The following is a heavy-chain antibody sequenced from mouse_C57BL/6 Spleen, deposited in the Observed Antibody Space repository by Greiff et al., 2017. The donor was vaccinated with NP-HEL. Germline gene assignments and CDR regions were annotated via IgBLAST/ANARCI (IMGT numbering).Heavy chain of an antibody. Sequence: EVKLMESGGDLVKPGGSLKLSCAASGFTFSSYGMSWVRQTPDKRLEWVATISSGGSYTYYPDSVKGRFTISRDNAKNTLYLQMSSLKSEDTAMYYCARPYQYYFDYWGQGTTLTVSS. CDR2: ISSGGSYT. CDR3: ARPYQYYFDY. V-gene: IGHV5-6*01. J-gene: IGHJ2*01. D-gene: IGHD2-10*01. CDR1: GFTFSSYG.